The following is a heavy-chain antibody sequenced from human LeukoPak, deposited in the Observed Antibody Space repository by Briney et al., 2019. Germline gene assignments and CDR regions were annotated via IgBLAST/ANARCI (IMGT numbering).Heavy chain of an antibody. D-gene: IGHD4-17*01. Sequence: SETLSLTCTVSGDSITNYYWSWIRQPPGKGLEWIGLIYYSGSTNYNPSLKSRVTMSVDTSKNQFSLKLTSVTAADTAMYYCARDPYGGRGGFDYWGQGTLVTVSS. CDR3: ARDPYGGRGGFDY. CDR1: GDSITNYY. J-gene: IGHJ4*02. CDR2: IYYSGST. V-gene: IGHV4-59*12.